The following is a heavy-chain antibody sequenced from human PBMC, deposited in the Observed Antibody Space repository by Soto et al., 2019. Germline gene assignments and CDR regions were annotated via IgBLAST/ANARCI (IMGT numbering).Heavy chain of an antibody. CDR1: GFTFSSYA. J-gene: IGHJ3*02. Sequence: GGSLRLSCAASGFTFSSYAMSWVRQAPWKGLEWVSAISGSGGSTYYADSVKGRFTISRDNSKNTLYLQMNSLRAEDTAVYYCAKDMVGITGTAAFDIWGQGTMVTVSS. D-gene: IGHD1-7*01. CDR3: AKDMVGITGTAAFDI. CDR2: ISGSGGST. V-gene: IGHV3-23*01.